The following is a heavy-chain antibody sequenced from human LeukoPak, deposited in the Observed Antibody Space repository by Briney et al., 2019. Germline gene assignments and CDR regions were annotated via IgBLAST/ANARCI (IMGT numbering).Heavy chain of an antibody. Sequence: ASVKVSCKASGYKFTSFGINWVRQAPGQGLEWMGWISAYNGSTNFAQKFQGRVTMTTDTSTTTAHMELRSLTSDDTAVYYCARGIMIRGVIDFEIWGQGTPVIVSS. D-gene: IGHD3-10*01. J-gene: IGHJ4*02. CDR1: GYKFTSFG. CDR3: ARGIMIRGVIDFEI. V-gene: IGHV1-18*01. CDR2: ISAYNGST.